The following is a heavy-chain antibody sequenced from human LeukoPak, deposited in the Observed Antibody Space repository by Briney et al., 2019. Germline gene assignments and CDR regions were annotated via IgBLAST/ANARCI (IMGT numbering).Heavy chain of an antibody. J-gene: IGHJ4*02. CDR2: IHYSGIT. V-gene: IGHV4-59*12. CDR1: GASISSYY. Sequence: SETLSLTCTVSGASISSYYWSWVRQPPGKGLEYIGYIHYSGITNYNPSLKSRVTISVDTSKNQFSLRLSSVTAADTAVYYCARELHDYSNYYFDYWGQGTLVTVSS. CDR3: ARELHDYSNYYFDY. D-gene: IGHD4-11*01.